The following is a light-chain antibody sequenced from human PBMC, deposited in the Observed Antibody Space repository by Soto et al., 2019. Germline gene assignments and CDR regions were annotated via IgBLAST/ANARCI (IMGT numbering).Light chain of an antibody. J-gene: IGLJ2*01. CDR1: TSNIGSNY. V-gene: IGLV1-51*01. Sequence: QSVLTQPPSVSAPPGQKVTISCSGSTSNIGSNYVSWYQHLPGTAPKLLIYDNDKRPSGIPDRFSGSKSGTSATLGITGLQTGDEADYYCATWDSSLIAGVFGGETKVTVL. CDR2: DND. CDR3: ATWDSSLIAGV.